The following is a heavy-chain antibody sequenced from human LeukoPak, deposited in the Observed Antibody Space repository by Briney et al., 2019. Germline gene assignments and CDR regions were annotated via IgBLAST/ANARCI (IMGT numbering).Heavy chain of an antibody. J-gene: IGHJ3*02. V-gene: IGHV1-8*01. D-gene: IGHD2-15*01. CDR1: GYTFTSYD. Sequence: ASVKVSCKASGYTFTSYDINWVRQATGQGLEWMGWMNPNSGNTGYAQKFQGRVTITRNTSISTAYMELSSLRSEDTAVYYCARSFGWSMVIDAFDIWGQGTMVTVSS. CDR3: ARSFGWSMVIDAFDI. CDR2: MNPNSGNT.